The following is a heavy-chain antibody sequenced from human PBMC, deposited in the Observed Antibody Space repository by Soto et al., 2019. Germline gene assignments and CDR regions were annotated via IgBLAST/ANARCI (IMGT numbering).Heavy chain of an antibody. Sequence: GGSLRLSCAASGFTFSDHYMDWVRQAPGKGLEWVGRTRNKANSYTTEYAASVKGRFTISRDDSKNSLYLQMNSLKTEDTAAYYCARVLPYRGATTAFDIWGQGTMVTVSS. CDR1: GFTFSDHY. J-gene: IGHJ3*02. CDR3: ARVLPYRGATTAFDI. V-gene: IGHV3-72*01. CDR2: TRNKANSYTT. D-gene: IGHD1-26*01.